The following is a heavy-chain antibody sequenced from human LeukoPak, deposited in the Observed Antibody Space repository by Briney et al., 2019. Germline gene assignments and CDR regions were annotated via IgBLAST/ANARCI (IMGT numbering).Heavy chain of an antibody. CDR1: GYSISSGYY. J-gene: IGHJ5*02. V-gene: IGHV4-34*01. D-gene: IGHD2-2*01. CDR3: ARKSNIVVVPAAGPPNWFDP. CDR2: INHSGST. Sequence: SETLSLTCAVSGYSISSGYYWSWIRQPPGKGLEWIGEINHSGSTNYNPSLKSRVTISVDTSKNQFSLKLSSVTAADTAVYYCARKSNIVVVPAAGPPNWFDPWGQGTLVTVSS.